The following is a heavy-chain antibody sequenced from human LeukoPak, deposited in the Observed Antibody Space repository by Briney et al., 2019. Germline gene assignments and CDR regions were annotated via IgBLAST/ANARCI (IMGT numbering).Heavy chain of an antibody. CDR3: ARDLQGIEDAFDI. J-gene: IGHJ3*02. V-gene: IGHV4-61*02. D-gene: IGHD2-15*01. Sequence: SETLSLTCTVSGGSISSTGYYWTWVRRPAGKGLEWIGRIYPRGSTLYNPSLKSRVTLSVDTSKNQFSLRLTSVTAADTAVYYCARDLQGIEDAFDIWGQGTMVTVSS. CDR1: GGSISSTGYY. CDR2: IYPRGST.